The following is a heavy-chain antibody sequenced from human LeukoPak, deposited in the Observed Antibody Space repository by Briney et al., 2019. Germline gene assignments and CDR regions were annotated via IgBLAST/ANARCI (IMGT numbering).Heavy chain of an antibody. V-gene: IGHV4-34*01. CDR3: ARSRQWLAPLADSYGIDV. CDR2: INHSGRT. Sequence: PSETLSLTCAVYGRSYSGYYWRWIRQPPGKGLEWIGEINHSGRTNYNPALKSRVMISVDTSKKQFSLKMTSVTAADTAVYYCARSRQWLAPLADSYGIDVWRQRTTVTVSS. J-gene: IGHJ6*01. D-gene: IGHD5-24*01. CDR1: GRSYSGYY.